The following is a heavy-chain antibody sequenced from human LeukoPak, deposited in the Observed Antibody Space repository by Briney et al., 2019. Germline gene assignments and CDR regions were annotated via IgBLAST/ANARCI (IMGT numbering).Heavy chain of an antibody. CDR1: GGSISTYY. CDR3: ARGLENDAFDI. Sequence: PSETLSLTCTVSGGSISTYYWSWIRQPPGKGLEWIGYIYYSGSTNYSPSLQSRVTISVDTSKNQFSLKLSSVTAADTAVYYCARGLENDAFDIWGQGTMVTVSS. J-gene: IGHJ3*02. CDR2: IYYSGST. V-gene: IGHV4-59*01.